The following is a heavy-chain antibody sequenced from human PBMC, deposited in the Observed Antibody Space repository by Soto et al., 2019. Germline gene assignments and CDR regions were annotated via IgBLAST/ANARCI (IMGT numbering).Heavy chain of an antibody. CDR2: IYYSGST. Sequence: PLETLSLPCTVSGGPISSGGYYRSWIRQHPGKGLEWIGYIYYSGSTYYNPSLKSRVTISVDTSKNQFSLKLSSVTAADTAVYYCARGVVPAAPPKRPWFDPWGQGTLVTVSS. J-gene: IGHJ5*02. CDR1: GGPISSGGYY. V-gene: IGHV4-31*03. CDR3: ARGVVPAAPPKRPWFDP. D-gene: IGHD2-2*01.